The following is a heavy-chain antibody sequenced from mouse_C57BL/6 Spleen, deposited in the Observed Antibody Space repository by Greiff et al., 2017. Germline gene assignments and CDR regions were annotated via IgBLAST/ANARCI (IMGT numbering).Heavy chain of an antibody. Sequence: EVQGVESGGGLVQPGGSLSLSCAASGFTFTDYYMSWVRQPPGKALEWLGFIRNKANGYTTEYSVSVKGRFTISRDNYQSILYLQMNALRAEDSATYYCARFYYYAMDYWGQGTSVTVSS. CDR1: GFTFTDYY. CDR3: ARFYYYAMDY. J-gene: IGHJ4*01. CDR2: IRNKANGYTT. V-gene: IGHV7-3*01.